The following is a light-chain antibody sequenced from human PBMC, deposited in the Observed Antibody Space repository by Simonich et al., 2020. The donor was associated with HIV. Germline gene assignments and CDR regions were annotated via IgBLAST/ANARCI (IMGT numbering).Light chain of an antibody. Sequence: EIQMTQSPSTLSASVGDRVTITCRASQSISSWLAWYQQKPGKAPKLLIYKASRLQGGVPSRFSGSGSGTEFTLTISSLQPDDFATYYCQQYNSYRTFGQGTKVEIK. CDR3: QQYNSYRT. V-gene: IGKV1-5*03. CDR2: KAS. J-gene: IGKJ1*01. CDR1: QSISSW.